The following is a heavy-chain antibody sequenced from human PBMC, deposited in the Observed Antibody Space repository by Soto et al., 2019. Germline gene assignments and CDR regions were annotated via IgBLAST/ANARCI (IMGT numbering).Heavy chain of an antibody. CDR3: ARGFECSSTSCYQYYYYGMDV. Sequence: QVQLVESGGGVVQPGRSLRLSCAASGFTFSSYGMHWVRQAPGKGLEWVAVIWYDGSNKYYADSVKGRFTISRDNSKNTLYLQMNSLRAEDMAVYYCARGFECSSTSCYQYYYYGMDVW. CDR2: IWYDGSNK. J-gene: IGHJ6*01. D-gene: IGHD2-2*01. V-gene: IGHV3-33*01. CDR1: GFTFSSYG.